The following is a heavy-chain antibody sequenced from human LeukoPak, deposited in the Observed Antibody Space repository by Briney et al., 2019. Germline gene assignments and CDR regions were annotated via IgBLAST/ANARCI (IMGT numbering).Heavy chain of an antibody. CDR2: ISSSSGYI. V-gene: IGHV3-21*01. Sequence: GGSLRLSCAASGFTFSSYSMNWVRQAPGKGLEWVSFISSSSGYIYYADSVKGRFTISRDNAKNSLYLQMNSLRAEDTAVYYCAGTYYYYNGMDVWGKGTTVTVSS. CDR1: GFTFSSYS. J-gene: IGHJ6*04. CDR3: AGTYYYYNGMDV.